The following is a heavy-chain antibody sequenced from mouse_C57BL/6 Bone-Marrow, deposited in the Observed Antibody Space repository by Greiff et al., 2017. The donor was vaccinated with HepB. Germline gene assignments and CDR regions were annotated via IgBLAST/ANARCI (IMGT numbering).Heavy chain of an antibody. V-gene: IGHV14-4*01. D-gene: IGHD1-1*01. CDR2: IDPENGDT. CDR1: GFNIKDDY. J-gene: IGHJ2*01. CDR3: IALYYGSSFDY. Sequence: VQLQQSGAELVRPGASVKLSCTASGFNIKDDYMHWVKQRPEQGLEWIGWIDPENGDTEYTSKCQGKATITADTSSNTAYLQLSSLTSEDTAVYYCIALYYGSSFDYWGQGTTLTVSS.